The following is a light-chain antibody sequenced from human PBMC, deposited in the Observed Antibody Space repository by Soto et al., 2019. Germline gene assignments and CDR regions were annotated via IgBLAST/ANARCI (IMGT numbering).Light chain of an antibody. CDR1: QSISSW. V-gene: IGKV1-5*01. CDR3: QQYENYWT. J-gene: IGKJ1*01. Sequence: DIQMTQSLSTLSATVGDRVTITCRASQSISSWLAWYQQKPGKAPKLLIYDASSLESGVPSRFSGSGSGTEFTLTISSLQPEDFGIYYCQQYENYWTFGQGTKVDIK. CDR2: DAS.